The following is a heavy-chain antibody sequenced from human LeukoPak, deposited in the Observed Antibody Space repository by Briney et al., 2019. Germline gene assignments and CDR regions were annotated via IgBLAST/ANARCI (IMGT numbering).Heavy chain of an antibody. D-gene: IGHD3-3*01. J-gene: IGHJ4*02. CDR2: INHSGST. V-gene: IGHV4-34*01. CDR3: ARGKGAYDFWSGYYKRRYYFDY. CDR1: GGSFSGYY. Sequence: PSETLSLTCAVYGGSFSGYYWSWIRQPPGKGLEWIGEINHSGSTNYNPSLKSRVTISVDASKNQFPLKLSSVTAADTAVYYCARGKGAYDFWSGYYKRRYYFDYWGQGTLVTVSS.